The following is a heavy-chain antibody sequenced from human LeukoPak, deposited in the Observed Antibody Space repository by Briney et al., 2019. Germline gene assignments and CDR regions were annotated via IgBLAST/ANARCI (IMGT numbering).Heavy chain of an antibody. J-gene: IGHJ6*02. CDR3: ARRERLLYYYYGMDV. V-gene: IGHV1-18*01. CDR1: GYTFTSYG. Sequence: ASVKVSCKASGYTFTSYGISWVRQAPGQGLEWMGWISAYNGNTNYAQKLQGRVTMTTDTSTSTAYMELRSLRSDDTAVYYCARRERLLYYYYGMDVRGQGTTVTVSS. CDR2: ISAYNGNT. D-gene: IGHD1-26*01.